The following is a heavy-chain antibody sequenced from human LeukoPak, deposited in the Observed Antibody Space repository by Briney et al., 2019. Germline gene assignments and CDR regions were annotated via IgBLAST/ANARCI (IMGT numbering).Heavy chain of an antibody. D-gene: IGHD1-1*01. V-gene: IGHV3-21*01. J-gene: IGHJ4*02. CDR2: ISSGGSYI. Sequence: GGSLRLSCAASGFTFSNYWMSWVRQAPGKGLEWVSSISSGGSYIYYADSVKGRFTISRDNAENSLYLQMSSLRAEDTAVYYCARGLTGEGDYWGQGTLVTVSS. CDR1: GFTFSNYW. CDR3: ARGLTGEGDY.